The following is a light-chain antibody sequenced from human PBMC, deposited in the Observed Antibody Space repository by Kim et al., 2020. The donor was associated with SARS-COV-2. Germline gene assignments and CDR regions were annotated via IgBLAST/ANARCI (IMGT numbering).Light chain of an antibody. V-gene: IGKV1-5*03. CDR2: KAS. CDR3: QQYKSYPWT. Sequence: DIQMTQSPSTLSASVGDRVNITCRASQSISSWLAWYQQKPGKAPKLLIYKASSLESGVPSRFSGSGSGTEFTLTISSLQPDDFATYYCQQYKSYPWTFGQGTKVDIK. J-gene: IGKJ1*01. CDR1: QSISSW.